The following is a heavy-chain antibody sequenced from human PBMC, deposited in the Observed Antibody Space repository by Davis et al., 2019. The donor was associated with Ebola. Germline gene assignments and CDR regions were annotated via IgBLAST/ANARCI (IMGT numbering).Heavy chain of an antibody. J-gene: IGHJ5*02. Sequence: ASVKVSCKASAYTFTAYFIHWVRQAPGQGLEWMGRIHPKSGATKYPQKFQGRVTMTSDSSINTAYMELGSLTSDDSAVYFCARDGQQQLLVDTWFDPWGQGTLVTVSS. CDR1: AYTFTAYF. D-gene: IGHD6-13*01. CDR2: IHPKSGAT. V-gene: IGHV1-2*06. CDR3: ARDGQQQLLVDTWFDP.